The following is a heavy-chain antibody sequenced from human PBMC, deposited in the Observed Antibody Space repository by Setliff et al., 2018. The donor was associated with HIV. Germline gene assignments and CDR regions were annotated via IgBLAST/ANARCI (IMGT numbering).Heavy chain of an antibody. J-gene: IGHJ6*03. Sequence: ASVKVSCKASGYTFTSDYIHWVRQAPGQGLEWMGWISGYTGNTNYAQKLQGRVTMTTDTSTTTAYMDLRSLRSDDTAVYYCARVQSPPHYSYYYMDVWGEGTMVTVSS. CDR1: GYTFTSDY. CDR3: ARVQSPPHYSYYYMDV. CDR2: ISGYTGNT. V-gene: IGHV1-18*04.